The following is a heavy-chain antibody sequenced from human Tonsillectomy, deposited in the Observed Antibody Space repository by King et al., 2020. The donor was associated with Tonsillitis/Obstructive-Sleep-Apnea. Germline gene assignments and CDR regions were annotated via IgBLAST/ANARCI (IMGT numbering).Heavy chain of an antibody. J-gene: IGHJ3*02. CDR2: IYPGDSDT. D-gene: IGHD2-2*01. CDR1: GYSFTSYW. Sequence: VQLVESGAEVKKPGESLKISCKGSGYSFTSYWIGWVRQMPGKGLEWMGIIYPGDSDTRYSPSFQGQVTISADKSISTAYLQWSSLKASDTAMFYCASPHQYCSSTSCYAFDIWGQGTMVTVSS. CDR3: ASPHQYCSSTSCYAFDI. V-gene: IGHV5-51*01.